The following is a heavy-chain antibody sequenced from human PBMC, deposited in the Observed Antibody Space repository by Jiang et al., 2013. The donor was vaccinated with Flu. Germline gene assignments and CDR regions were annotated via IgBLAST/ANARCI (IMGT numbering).Heavy chain of an antibody. D-gene: IGHD6-13*01. CDR1: GDSFSSYA. Sequence: SGAEVRKPGSSVKVSCKASGDSFSSYATSWVRQAPGQGLEWMGGIMPIFGTSKFPQKFQGRVTITADESASTVYMELSSLTSDDTAVYYCARDHTGYGSSWYDYWGQGTLVTVSS. CDR2: IMPIFGTS. J-gene: IGHJ5*01. CDR3: ARDHTGYGSSWYDY. V-gene: IGHV1-69*01.